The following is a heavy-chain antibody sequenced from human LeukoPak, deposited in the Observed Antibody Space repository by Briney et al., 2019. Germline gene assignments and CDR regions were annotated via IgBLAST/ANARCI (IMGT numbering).Heavy chain of an antibody. CDR3: ARDLGLGGYDSPGS. CDR1: GFTLSSNA. CDR2: ISGGGTTT. V-gene: IGHV3-23*01. J-gene: IGHJ5*02. D-gene: IGHD5-12*01. Sequence: PGGSLRLSCTASGFTLSSNAMTWVRQAPGKGLEWVSGISGGGTTTNYADSVKGRSTISRDNSKNTLHLQMNSLRAEDTAVYYCARDLGLGGYDSPGSWGQGTLVTVSS.